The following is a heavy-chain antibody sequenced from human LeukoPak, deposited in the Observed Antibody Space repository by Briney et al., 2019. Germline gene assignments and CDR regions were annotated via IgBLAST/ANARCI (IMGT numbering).Heavy chain of an antibody. J-gene: IGHJ4*02. Sequence: RTGGSLRLSCAASGFTFDDYGMSWVRQAPGKGLEWVSGINWNGGSTGYADSVKGRFTISRDNAKNSLYLQINSLRAEDTALYYCARVTAEYSSGWYYFDYWGQGTLVTVSS. D-gene: IGHD6-19*01. CDR2: INWNGGST. CDR3: ARVTAEYSSGWYYFDY. V-gene: IGHV3-20*04. CDR1: GFTFDDYG.